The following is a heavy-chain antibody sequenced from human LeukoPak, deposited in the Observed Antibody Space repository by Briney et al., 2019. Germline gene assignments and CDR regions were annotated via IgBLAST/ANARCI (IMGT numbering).Heavy chain of an antibody. Sequence: GASVKVSCKASGYTFTSYAMHWVRQAPGQRLEWMGWINAGNGNTKYSQKFQGRVTITRDTSASTAYMELRSLRSDDTAVYYCARVTPDGAFDYWGQGTLVTVSS. V-gene: IGHV1-3*01. CDR3: ARVTPDGAFDY. D-gene: IGHD4-17*01. CDR1: GYTFTSYA. J-gene: IGHJ4*02. CDR2: INAGNGNT.